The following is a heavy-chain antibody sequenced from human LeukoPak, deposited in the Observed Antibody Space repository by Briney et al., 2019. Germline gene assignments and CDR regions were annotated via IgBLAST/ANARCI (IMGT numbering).Heavy chain of an antibody. V-gene: IGHV3-33*01. D-gene: IGHD2-2*01. CDR2: IWYDGNNK. CDR1: GFTFSTYA. CDR3: ARGSSSVTLPGD. J-gene: IGHJ4*02. Sequence: GGSLRLSCAASGFTFSTYAMHWVRQAPGKGLEWVAVIWYDGNNKYYADSVKGRFTISRDNSKNTLYLQMNSLRVDDTAVYYCARGSSSVTLPGDWGQGTLVTVSS.